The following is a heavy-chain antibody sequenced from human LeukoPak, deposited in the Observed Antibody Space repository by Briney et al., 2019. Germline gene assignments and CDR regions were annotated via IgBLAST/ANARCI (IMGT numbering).Heavy chain of an antibody. D-gene: IGHD3-10*01. Sequence: GGSLRLSCAASGFTFSTYSMNWVRQAPGKGLEWVSYISNSSSTIYYADSVKGRFTISRDNADNSLHLKMNSLRDEDTAVYYCARGGYYGSGSYYFHWGQGTLVTVSS. J-gene: IGHJ4*02. V-gene: IGHV3-48*02. CDR3: ARGGYYGSGSYYFH. CDR2: ISNSSSTI. CDR1: GFTFSTYS.